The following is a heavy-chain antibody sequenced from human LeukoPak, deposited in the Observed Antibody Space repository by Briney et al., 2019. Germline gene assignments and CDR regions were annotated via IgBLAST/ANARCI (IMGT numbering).Heavy chain of an antibody. J-gene: IGHJ4*02. V-gene: IGHV3-23*01. CDR1: GFTFSSHA. Sequence: GGSLRLSCAATGFTFSSHAMSWVRQAPGKGLEWVSAITSGSGSNVYYTDSLKGRFTISRDNSKNTLYLHMNSLRAEDTAVYYCARHGSWSFDYWGQGTLLTVSA. D-gene: IGHD6-13*01. CDR3: ARHGSWSFDY. CDR2: ITSGSGSNV.